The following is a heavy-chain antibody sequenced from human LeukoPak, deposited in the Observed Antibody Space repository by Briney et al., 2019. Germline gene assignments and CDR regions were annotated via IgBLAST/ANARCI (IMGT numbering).Heavy chain of an antibody. CDR1: GGTFSSYA. D-gene: IGHD3-22*01. J-gene: IGHJ4*02. Sequence: GAPVKVSCKASGGTFSSYAISWVRQAPGQGLEWMGGIIPIFGTANYAQKFQGRVTITADESTSTAYMELSSLRSEDTAVYYCAAGDYYDSSGYYDTNSEVRFDYWGQGTLVTVSS. V-gene: IGHV1-69*13. CDR2: IIPIFGTA. CDR3: AAGDYYDSSGYYDTNSEVRFDY.